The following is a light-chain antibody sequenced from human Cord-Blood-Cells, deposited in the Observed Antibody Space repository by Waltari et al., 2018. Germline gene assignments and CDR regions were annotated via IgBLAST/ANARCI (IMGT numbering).Light chain of an antibody. J-gene: IGKJ4*01. CDR3: QQRSNWPLT. CDR1: QSVSSY. V-gene: IGKV3-11*01. Sequence: EIVLTQSPVTVSLSPGETATLTCRASQSVSSYLAWYQQKPGQAPRLLIYAASRRATGIPARFSGSGSGTDFTLTISSLEPEDFAVYYCQQRSNWPLTFGGGTKVEIK. CDR2: AAS.